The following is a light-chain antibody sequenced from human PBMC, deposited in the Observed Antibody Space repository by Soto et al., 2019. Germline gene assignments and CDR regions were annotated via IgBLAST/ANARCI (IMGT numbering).Light chain of an antibody. CDR2: GNI. V-gene: IGLV1-40*01. CDR3: QSYDSSLTGLFVV. CDR1: SSNIGAGYD. Sequence: QSVLTQPPSVSGAPGQRVIISCTGTSSNIGAGYDVHWYQQLPGTAPKLLIFGNINRPSGVPGRFSGSKSGTSASLAITGLQAEDEADYYCQSYDSSLTGLFVVVGGGTKLTVL. J-gene: IGLJ2*01.